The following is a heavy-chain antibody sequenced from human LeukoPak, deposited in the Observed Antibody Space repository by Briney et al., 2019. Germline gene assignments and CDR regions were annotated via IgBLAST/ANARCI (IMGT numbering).Heavy chain of an antibody. CDR1: GYTFTSYG. Sequence: ASVKVSCKASGYTFTSYGISWVRQAPGQGLEWMGWISAYNGNTNYAQKLQGRVTMTTDTPMSTAYMELRSLRSDDTAVYYCARDHSSYYGSGSYYLYGMDVWGQGTTVTVSS. CDR2: ISAYNGNT. V-gene: IGHV1-18*01. D-gene: IGHD3-10*01. CDR3: ARDHSSYYGSGSYYLYGMDV. J-gene: IGHJ6*02.